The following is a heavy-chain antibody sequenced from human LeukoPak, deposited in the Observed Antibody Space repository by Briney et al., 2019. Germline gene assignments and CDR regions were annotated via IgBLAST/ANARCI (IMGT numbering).Heavy chain of an antibody. CDR3: ARRYCSSTSCYFSNWFNP. D-gene: IGHD2-2*01. Sequence: GRSLRLSCAASGFIFSSYGMHWVRQAPGKGLEWVAVIWYDGSNKYYADSVKGRFPLSRDNSKNTLYLQMNSRRAEDTAVYYCARRYCSSTSCYFSNWFNPWGQGTLVTVSS. CDR1: GFIFSSYG. CDR2: IWYDGSNK. J-gene: IGHJ5*02. V-gene: IGHV3-33*01.